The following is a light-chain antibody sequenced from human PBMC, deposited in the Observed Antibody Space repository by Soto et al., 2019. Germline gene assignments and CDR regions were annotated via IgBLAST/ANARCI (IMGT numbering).Light chain of an antibody. J-gene: IGKJ5*01. CDR2: KVS. CDR1: QSLVHSDGIAY. CDR3: MQGRHWPLP. Sequence: DVVMTQSPLSLPVTLGQPASISCRSNQSLVHSDGIAYFSWFQQRPGRSPRRLIYKVSNRDSGVPARFSGSGSGTDFALKISRVEAEDVGVYYCMQGRHWPLPFGQATRREIK. V-gene: IGKV2-30*02.